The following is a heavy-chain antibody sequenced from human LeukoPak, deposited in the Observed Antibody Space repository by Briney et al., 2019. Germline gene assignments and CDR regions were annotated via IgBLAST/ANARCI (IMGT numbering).Heavy chain of an antibody. CDR1: GYTFTGYY. D-gene: IGHD2/OR15-2a*01. CDR3: AKDIGLLSMINAFDI. V-gene: IGHV1-2*02. Sequence: GASVKVSCKASGYTFTGYYMHWVRQAPGQGLEWMGWINPNSGGTNYAQKFQGRVTMTRDTSISTAYMELSRLRAEDTALYYCAKDIGLLSMINAFDIWGQGTMVTVSS. J-gene: IGHJ3*02. CDR2: INPNSGGT.